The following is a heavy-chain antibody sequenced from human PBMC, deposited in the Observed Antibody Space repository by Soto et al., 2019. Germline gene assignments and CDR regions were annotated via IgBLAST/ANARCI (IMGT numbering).Heavy chain of an antibody. CDR3: ARIEYYYDSSGSVDV. J-gene: IGHJ6*02. CDR1: GFPFSSYG. Sequence: SLRLSCAASGFPFSSYGMHWVRPAPGTGLAWVAVIWYDGSTKSYADSVKGRFTISRDNSKNTLYLQMNSLRAEDTAVYYCARIEYYYDSSGSVDVWGQGTTVTVSS. CDR2: IWYDGSTK. V-gene: IGHV3-33*01. D-gene: IGHD3-22*01.